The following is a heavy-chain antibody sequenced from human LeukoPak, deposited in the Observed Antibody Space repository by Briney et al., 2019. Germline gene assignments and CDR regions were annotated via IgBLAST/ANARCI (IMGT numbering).Heavy chain of an antibody. V-gene: IGHV4-59*01. CDR2: IYYSGST. D-gene: IGHD3-22*01. CDR1: GGSISSYY. J-gene: IGHJ6*02. CDR3: ARMGSSGYVLYYYGMDV. Sequence: SETLSLTCTVSGGSISSYYWSWIRQPPGKGLEWIGYIYYSGSTNYNPSLKSRVTISVDTFKNQFSLKLSSVTAADTAVYYCARMGSSGYVLYYYGMDVWGQGTTVTVSS.